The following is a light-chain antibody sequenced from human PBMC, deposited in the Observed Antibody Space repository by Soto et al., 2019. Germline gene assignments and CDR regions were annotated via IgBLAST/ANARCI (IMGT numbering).Light chain of an antibody. V-gene: IGKV1-12*01. CDR3: KEASRIEIN. J-gene: IGKJ5*01. Sequence: DIQMTQSPSTLSGSLVDRVTITCLASQTISSWLAWYQQKSGKAPKLLIYAASTLQSGVTSRFSGSGSGKDFTITIRSMQHEDFENYYCKEASRIEINFGNGKRLEIK. CDR2: AAS. CDR1: QTISSW.